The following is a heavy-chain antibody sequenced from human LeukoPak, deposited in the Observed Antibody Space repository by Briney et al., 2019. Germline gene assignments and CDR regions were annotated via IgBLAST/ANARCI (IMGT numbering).Heavy chain of an antibody. CDR1: GGSISSYY. Sequence: SETLSLTCTVSGGSISSYYWSWIRQPPGKGLEWIGRIYYSGRTYYNPSLKSRVTISVDTSKNQFSLKLSSVTAADTAVYYCARLVTGYCSGGSCYSDHYYFYMDVWGKGTTVTVSS. V-gene: IGHV4-59*05. D-gene: IGHD2-15*01. J-gene: IGHJ6*03. CDR3: ARLVTGYCSGGSCYSDHYYFYMDV. CDR2: IYYSGRT.